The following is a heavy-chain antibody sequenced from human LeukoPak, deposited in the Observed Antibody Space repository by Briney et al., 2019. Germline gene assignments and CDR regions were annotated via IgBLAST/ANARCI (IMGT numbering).Heavy chain of an antibody. CDR1: GYTFTSYY. CDR3: ASSWVVAAINY. J-gene: IGHJ4*02. Sequence: ASVKVSCKASGYTFTSYYMHWVRQAPGQGLEWMGIINPSGGSTSYAQKFQGRVTMTRDMSTSTVYMELSSLRSEDTAVYYCASSWVVAAINYWGQGTLVTVSS. CDR2: INPSGGST. V-gene: IGHV1-46*01. D-gene: IGHD2-15*01.